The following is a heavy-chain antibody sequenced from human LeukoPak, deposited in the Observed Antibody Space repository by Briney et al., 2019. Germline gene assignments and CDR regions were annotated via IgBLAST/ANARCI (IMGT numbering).Heavy chain of an antibody. D-gene: IGHD1-26*01. CDR2: IYHSGST. CDR3: ARVGATSFDY. J-gene: IGHJ4*02. CDR1: GDSMSNSNW. V-gene: IGHV4-38-2*01. Sequence: SETLSLTCAVSGDSMSNSNWWSWVRQPPGQGLEWIGSIYHSGSTYYNPSLKSRVTISVDTSKNQFSLKLSSVTAADTAVYYCARVGATSFDYWGQGTLVTVSS.